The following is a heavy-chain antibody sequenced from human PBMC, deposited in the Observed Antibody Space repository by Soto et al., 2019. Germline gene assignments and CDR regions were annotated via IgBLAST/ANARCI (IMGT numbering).Heavy chain of an antibody. CDR3: ARGLYYGSGSYWFDT. CDR1: GFSLSTSGVG. CDR2: IYWDDDK. Sequence: SGPTLVKPTQTLTLTCTFSGFSLSTSGVGVGWIRQPPGEALEWLVVIYWDDDKRYSPSVRSRLTITKDTSKNQVVLTMTNMDPVDTATYYCARGLYYGSGSYWFDTWGQGTLVTVSS. J-gene: IGHJ5*02. D-gene: IGHD3-10*01. V-gene: IGHV2-5*02.